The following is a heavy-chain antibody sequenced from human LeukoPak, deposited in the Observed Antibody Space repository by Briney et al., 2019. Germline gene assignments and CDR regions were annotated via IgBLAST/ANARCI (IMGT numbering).Heavy chain of an antibody. CDR1: GFTFSDYY. CDR3: ARDRRYYDSSGYYADGFDY. Sequence: GGSLRLSCAASGFTFSDYYINWIRQAPGKGLEWVAVISYDGSNKYYADSVKGRFTISRDNAKNSLYLQMNSLRAEDTAVYYCARDRRYYDSSGYYADGFDYWGQGTLVTVSS. J-gene: IGHJ4*02. CDR2: ISYDGSNK. V-gene: IGHV3-30*03. D-gene: IGHD3-22*01.